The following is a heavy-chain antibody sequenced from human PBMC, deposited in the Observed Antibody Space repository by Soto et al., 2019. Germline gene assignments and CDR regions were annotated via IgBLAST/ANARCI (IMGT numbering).Heavy chain of an antibody. CDR1: GFTFSSYA. D-gene: IGHD2-15*01. CDR3: AKAEYCSGGSCYSVAFDI. J-gene: IGHJ3*02. V-gene: IGHV3-23*01. CDR2: ISGSGGST. Sequence: GGSLRLSCAASGFTFSSYAMSWVRQAPGKGLEWVSAISGSGGSTYYADSVKGRFTISRDNSKNTLYLQMNSLRAEDTAVYYCAKAEYCSGGSCYSVAFDIWGQGTMVTVSS.